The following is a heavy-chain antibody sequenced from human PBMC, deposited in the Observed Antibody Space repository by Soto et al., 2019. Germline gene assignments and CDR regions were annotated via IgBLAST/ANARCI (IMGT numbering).Heavy chain of an antibody. V-gene: IGHV3-23*01. CDR2: ISGSGDTT. CDR3: AKDTGPSGSYWYFDL. D-gene: IGHD3-22*01. CDR1: GFTFRNYA. Sequence: LRLSCAASGFTFRNYAMTWVRQAPGKGLEWVSAISGSGDTTYYADSVKGRFTISRDNSKNTLYLQMNSLRTEDTAVYYCAKDTGPSGSYWYFDLWGRGTLVTVSS. J-gene: IGHJ2*01.